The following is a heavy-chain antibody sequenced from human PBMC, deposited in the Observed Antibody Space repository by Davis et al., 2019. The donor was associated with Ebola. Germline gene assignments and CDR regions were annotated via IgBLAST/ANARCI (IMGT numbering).Heavy chain of an antibody. CDR2: YYYTGTT. CDR3: AGAGYSSGWNFDY. Sequence: SETLSLTCAVYGGSFSGYYWSWIRQPPGKGLEWIGYYYYTGTTYYNPSLKSRVTISVDTSKNQFSLKLSSVTAADTAVYYCAGAGYSSGWNFDYWGQGTLVTVSS. CDR1: GGSFSGYY. J-gene: IGHJ4*02. V-gene: IGHV4-34*01. D-gene: IGHD6-19*01.